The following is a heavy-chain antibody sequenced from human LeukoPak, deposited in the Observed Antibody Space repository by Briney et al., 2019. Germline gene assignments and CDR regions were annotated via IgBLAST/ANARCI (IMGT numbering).Heavy chain of an antibody. CDR2: INSDESNT. Sequence: GGSLRLSCAASGFTFSNYLMPWVRQAPGKGLVWVSRINSDESNTNSYADSVKGRFTISRGNAKNTLYLQMNSLRAEDTAVYFCGRGGNGIDIWGQGTTVIVSS. V-gene: IGHV3-74*01. CDR1: GFTFSNYL. D-gene: IGHD2-8*01. J-gene: IGHJ3*02. CDR3: GRGGNGIDI.